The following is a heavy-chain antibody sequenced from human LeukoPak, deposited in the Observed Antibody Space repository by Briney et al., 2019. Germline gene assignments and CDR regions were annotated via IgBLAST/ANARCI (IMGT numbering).Heavy chain of an antibody. J-gene: IGHJ3*02. V-gene: IGHV5-51*01. D-gene: IGHD2-15*01. CDR3: AITEIGYCSGGSCDDAFDI. CDR1: EYSFTNYW. Sequence: GESLKISCKASEYSFTNYWIGWVRQMPGKGLEWMGIIYPGDSDTRYSPSFQGQVTISADKSISTAYLQWSSLKASDTAMYYCAITEIGYCSGGSCDDAFDIWGQGTMVTVSS. CDR2: IYPGDSDT.